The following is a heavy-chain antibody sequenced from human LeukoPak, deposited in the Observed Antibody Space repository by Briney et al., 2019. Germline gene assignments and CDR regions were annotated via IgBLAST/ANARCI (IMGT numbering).Heavy chain of an antibody. CDR3: ARMEAGSGFDYFDY. J-gene: IGHJ4*02. Sequence: SETLSLTCTVSGGSISSGDYYWSWIRQPPGKGLEWIGYIYYSGSTYYNPSLKSRVTISVDTSKNQFSLKLSSVTAADTAVYYCARMEAGSGFDYFDYWGQGTLVTVSS. CDR2: IYYSGST. D-gene: IGHD5-12*01. CDR1: GGSISSGDYY. V-gene: IGHV4-30-4*01.